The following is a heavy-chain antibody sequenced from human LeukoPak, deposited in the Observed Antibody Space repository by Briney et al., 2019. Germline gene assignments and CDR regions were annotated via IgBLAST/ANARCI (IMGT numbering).Heavy chain of an antibody. D-gene: IGHD1-1*01. CDR2: ISYSGST. V-gene: IGHV4-59*12. Sequence: PSETLSLTCTVSGVSISGYYWSWIRQPPGKGLEWIGYISYSGSTNYNPSLKSRVTISLDTSKNQFSLKLSSVTAVDTAVYYCARTNERERGGESFHFWGQGTMVTVSS. J-gene: IGHJ3*01. CDR3: ARTNERERGGESFHF. CDR1: GVSISGYY.